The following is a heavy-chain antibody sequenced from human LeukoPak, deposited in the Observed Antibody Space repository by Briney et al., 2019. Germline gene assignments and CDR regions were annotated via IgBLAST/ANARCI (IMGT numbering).Heavy chain of an antibody. CDR1: GFTFSSYE. V-gene: IGHV3-48*03. Sequence: GGSLRLSCAASGFTFSSYEMNWVRQAPGKGLEWVSYISSSGSTIYYADSVKGRFTISRDNAKNSLYLQMNSLRAEDTAVYYCAREDSGSSNCDYWGQGTLVTVSS. J-gene: IGHJ4*02. D-gene: IGHD1-26*01. CDR2: ISSSGSTI. CDR3: AREDSGSSNCDY.